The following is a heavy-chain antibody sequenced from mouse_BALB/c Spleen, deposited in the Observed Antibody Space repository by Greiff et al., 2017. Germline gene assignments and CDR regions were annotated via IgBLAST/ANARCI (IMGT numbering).Heavy chain of an antibody. V-gene: IGHV5-12-1*01. J-gene: IGHJ2*01. D-gene: IGHD4-1*01. CDR1: GFAFSSYD. Sequence: DVKLVESGGGLVKPGGSLKLSCAASGFAFSSYDMSWVRQTPEKRLEWVAYISSGGGSTYYPDTVKGRFTISRDNAKNTLYLQMSSLKSEDTAMYYCARTGTWDYWGQGTTLTVSS. CDR3: ARTGTWDY. CDR2: ISSGGGST.